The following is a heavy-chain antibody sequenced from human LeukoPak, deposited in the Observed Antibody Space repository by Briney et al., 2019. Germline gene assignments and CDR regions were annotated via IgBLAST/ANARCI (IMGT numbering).Heavy chain of an antibody. Sequence: GGSLRLSCAASGFTFSSYSMNWVRQAPGKGLEWVSSISSSSSYIYYADSVKGRLTISRDNAKNSLYLQMNSLRAEDTAVYYCARGVEAAAGTGAGYWGQGTLVTVSS. CDR1: GFTFSSYS. CDR2: ISSSSSYI. D-gene: IGHD6-13*01. J-gene: IGHJ4*02. V-gene: IGHV3-21*01. CDR3: ARGVEAAAGTGAGY.